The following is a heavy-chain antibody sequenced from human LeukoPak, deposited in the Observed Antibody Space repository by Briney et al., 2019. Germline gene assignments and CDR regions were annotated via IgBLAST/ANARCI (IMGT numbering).Heavy chain of an antibody. CDR3: ARTGVIAARYYFDY. CDR1: GGSFSGYY. V-gene: IGHV4-34*01. D-gene: IGHD6-6*01. J-gene: IGHJ4*02. CDR2: INHSGST. Sequence: SETLSLTCAVYGGSFSGYYWSWIRQPPGKGLEWIGEINHSGSTNYNPSLKSRVTISVDTSKNQFSLKLSSVTAADTAVYYCARTGVIAARYYFDYWGQGTLVTVSS.